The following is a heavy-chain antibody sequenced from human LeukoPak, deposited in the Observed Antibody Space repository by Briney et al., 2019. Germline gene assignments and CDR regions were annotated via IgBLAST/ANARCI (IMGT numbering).Heavy chain of an antibody. CDR3: ARLPYSGSYYVDY. D-gene: IGHD1-26*01. J-gene: IGHJ4*01. Sequence: PSETLSLTCTVSGGSISSSSYFWGWIRQPPGKGLEWIGTIYYSGSTYYNPSLKSRVTISVHTSKNQFSLKLRSVTAADTAVYFCARLPYSGSYYVDYWGQEPWSPSPQ. V-gene: IGHV4-39*01. CDR2: IYYSGST. CDR1: GGSISSSSYF.